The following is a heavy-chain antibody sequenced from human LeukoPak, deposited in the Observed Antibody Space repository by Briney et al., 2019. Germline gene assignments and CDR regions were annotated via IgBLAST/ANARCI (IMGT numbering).Heavy chain of an antibody. D-gene: IGHD3-22*01. CDR1: GYTFTSYG. CDR2: ISAYNGNT. Sequence: ASVKVSCRASGYTFTSYGISWVRQAPGQGLEWMGWISAYNGNTNYAQKLQGRVTMTTDTSTSTAYMELRSLRSDDTAVYYCARAWGYYDSSGYYYPRYYYYYMDVWGKGTTVTVSS. J-gene: IGHJ6*03. CDR3: ARAWGYYDSSGYYYPRYYYYYMDV. V-gene: IGHV1-18*01.